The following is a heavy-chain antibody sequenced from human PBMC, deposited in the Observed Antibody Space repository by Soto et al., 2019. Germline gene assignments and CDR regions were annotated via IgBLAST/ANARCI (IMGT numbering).Heavy chain of an antibody. CDR1: GFTLDEYA. CDR2: ISWDGSNR. V-gene: IGHV3-43D*04. D-gene: IGHD3-3*01. Sequence: GSLRLYCAASGFTLDEYAMHWVRQPPGKGLEWVSLISWDGSNRYYADSVQGRFTISRDNSKYSLYLEMNSLRPEDTALYYCAKDISRGPTKNYDFWSGPDYWGQGTLVTVSS. J-gene: IGHJ4*02. CDR3: AKDISRGPTKNYDFWSGPDY.